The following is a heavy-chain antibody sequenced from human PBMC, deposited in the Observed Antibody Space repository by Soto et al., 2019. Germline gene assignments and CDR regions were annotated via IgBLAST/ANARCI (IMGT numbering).Heavy chain of an antibody. CDR1: GFIFTNYR. CDR3: ARQYYYGSGVSYSYYGRDV. CDR2: IYPADSNV. Sequence: PGESLKISCKGSGFIFTNYRLGWVRQMPGQVLEWMGIIYPADSNVRYSPSFQGQVNISVDKSISTAYLQWNSLKASDTAIYYCARQYYYGSGVSYSYYGRDVCGQGNTITVS. D-gene: IGHD3-10*01. V-gene: IGHV5-51*01. J-gene: IGHJ6*02.